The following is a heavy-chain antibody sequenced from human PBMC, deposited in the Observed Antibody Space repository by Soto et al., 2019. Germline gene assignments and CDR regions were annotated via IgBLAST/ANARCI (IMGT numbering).Heavy chain of an antibody. Sequence: GGTLRLSCAASGCTFRSFSKNWISQAPGKGLEWVSTISSNSAYIYYTDALRGRFPISRDNAKNSLHLQMNSLRAEDTAVYYCTRDASRDSSARGWFDPSGPGTLVTVSS. J-gene: IGHJ5*02. V-gene: IGHV3-21*01. CDR3: TRDASRDSSARGWFDP. CDR1: GCTFRSFS. D-gene: IGHD6-13*01. CDR2: ISSNSAYI.